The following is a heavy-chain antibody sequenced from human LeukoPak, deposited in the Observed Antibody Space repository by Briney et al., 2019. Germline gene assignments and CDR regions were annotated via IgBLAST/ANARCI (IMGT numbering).Heavy chain of an antibody. CDR1: GFTFSSYA. CDR3: AKPGDYYGSGSYYPFDS. J-gene: IGHJ4*02. CDR2: ISGSGDDT. Sequence: GGSLRLSCAASGFTFSSYAMHWVRQAPGKGLEWVSAISGSGDDTYYADSVKGRFTISRDNSKNTLFLQMNSLRAEDTAVYYCAKPGDYYGSGSYYPFDSWGQGTQVTVSS. V-gene: IGHV3-23*01. D-gene: IGHD3-10*01.